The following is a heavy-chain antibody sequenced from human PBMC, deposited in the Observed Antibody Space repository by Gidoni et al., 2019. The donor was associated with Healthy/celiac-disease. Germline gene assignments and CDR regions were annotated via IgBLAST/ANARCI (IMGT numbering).Heavy chain of an antibody. CDR1: GFTFRSYS. V-gene: IGHV3-21*01. J-gene: IGHJ6*03. CDR2: ISSSSSYI. Sequence: EVQMVESGGGLVKPGGSLRLSCAASGFTFRSYSLPWVRQAPGKGLDLVSSISSSSSYIYYADSVKGRFTISRDNAKNSLYLQMNSLRAEDTAVYYCASVGYCSSTSCSSLLYRGWGDYYMDVWGKGTTVTVSS. CDR3: ASVGYCSSTSCSSLLYRGWGDYYMDV. D-gene: IGHD2-2*03.